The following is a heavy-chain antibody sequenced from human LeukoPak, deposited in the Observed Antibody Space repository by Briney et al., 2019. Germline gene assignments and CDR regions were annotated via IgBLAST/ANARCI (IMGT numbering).Heavy chain of an antibody. V-gene: IGHV3-7*01. CDR3: ARALDSSSSRYQAFEY. Sequence: GGSLRLSCVASGFSLRNYWTSWVRQAPGKGLEWVANIKQDESEKYYVDSVKGRFTISRDNAKNSLYLQMNSLRAEDTAVYYCARALDSSSSRYQAFEYWGQGTLVTVSS. CDR1: GFSLRNYW. CDR2: IKQDESEK. J-gene: IGHJ4*02. D-gene: IGHD2-2*01.